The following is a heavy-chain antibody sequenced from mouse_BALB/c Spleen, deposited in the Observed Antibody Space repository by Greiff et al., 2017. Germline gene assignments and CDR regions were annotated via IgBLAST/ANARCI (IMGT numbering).Heavy chain of an antibody. CDR3: ARRAGMVDY. CDR2: INPSSGYT. Sequence: AAELARPGASVKMSCKASGYTFTSYTMHWVKQRPGQGLEWIGYINPSSGYTEYNQKFKDKTTLTADKSSSTAYMQLSSLTSEDSAVYYCARRAGMVDYWGQGTTLTVSS. J-gene: IGHJ2*01. CDR1: GYTFTSYT. V-gene: IGHV1-4*02. D-gene: IGHD3-3*01.